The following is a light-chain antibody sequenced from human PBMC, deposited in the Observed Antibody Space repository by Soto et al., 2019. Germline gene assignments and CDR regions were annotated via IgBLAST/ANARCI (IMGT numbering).Light chain of an antibody. CDR3: LLTYNGPYV. CDR1: PGAVTNGHY. V-gene: IGLV7-46*01. CDR2: DTT. J-gene: IGLJ1*01. Sequence: QAVVNQEPSLTLSPGGTLTHTCGSTPGAVTNGHYPYWFQHKPGQAPWTLIYDTTNRHSWTPARFSGSLLGGKAALTLSGAQPEDEAEYYCLLTYNGPYVFGTGTKVTVL.